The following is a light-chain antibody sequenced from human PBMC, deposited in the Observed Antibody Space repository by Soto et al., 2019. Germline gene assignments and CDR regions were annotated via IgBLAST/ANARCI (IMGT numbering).Light chain of an antibody. CDR3: QKYNSYPWK. CDR1: QSISSW. Sequence: DIQMTQSPSTLSGSVGDIVTITCRASQSISSWLAWYQQKPGKAPKLLIYDASSLESGVPSRFSGSGSGTEFTLTITSLQPDDFATYYCQKYNSYPWKFGQGTKVDIK. V-gene: IGKV1-5*01. J-gene: IGKJ1*01. CDR2: DAS.